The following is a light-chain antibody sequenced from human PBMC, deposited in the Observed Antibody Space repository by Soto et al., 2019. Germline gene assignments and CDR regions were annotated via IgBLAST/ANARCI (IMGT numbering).Light chain of an antibody. CDR1: QDISHY. Sequence: DMHMTQSPSCLSASVGDTVTITSQASQDISHYLNWYQQKPGKALKLLIYDASNLHPGVPSRFRGSGSGTEFSFNITSLQPEDVATYYCQQYDDLPITFGQGTRLEIK. CDR3: QQYDDLPIT. CDR2: DAS. V-gene: IGKV1-33*01. J-gene: IGKJ5*01.